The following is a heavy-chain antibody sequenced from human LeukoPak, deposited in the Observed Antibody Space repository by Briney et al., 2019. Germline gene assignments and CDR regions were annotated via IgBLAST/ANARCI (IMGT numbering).Heavy chain of an antibody. CDR2: INAGNGNT. CDR3: ATGEYSGYPFDY. CDR1: GYTFTSYA. V-gene: IGHV1-3*01. Sequence: ASVKVSCKASGYTFTSYAMHWVRQAPGQRLEWMGWINAGNGNTKYSQKFQGRVTITADKSTSTAYMELSSLRSEDTAVYYCATGEYSGYPFDYWGQGTLVTVSS. J-gene: IGHJ4*02. D-gene: IGHD5-12*01.